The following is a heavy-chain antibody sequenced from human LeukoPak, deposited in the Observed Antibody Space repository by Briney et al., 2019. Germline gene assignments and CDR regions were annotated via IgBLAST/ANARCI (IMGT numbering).Heavy chain of an antibody. J-gene: IGHJ4*02. CDR3: ARDHYDILTGYPPGGY. CDR1: GFTFSSYA. Sequence: GRSLRLSCAASGFTFSSYAMHWVRQAPGKGLEWVAVISYDGSNKYYADSVKGRFTISRDNSKNTLYLQMNSLRAEDTAVYYCARDHYDILTGYPPGGYWGQGTLVTVS. D-gene: IGHD3-9*01. V-gene: IGHV3-30*04. CDR2: ISYDGSNK.